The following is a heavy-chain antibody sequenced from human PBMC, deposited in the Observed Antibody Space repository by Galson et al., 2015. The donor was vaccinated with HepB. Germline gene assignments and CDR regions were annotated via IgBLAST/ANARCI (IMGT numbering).Heavy chain of an antibody. V-gene: IGHV3-23*01. J-gene: IGHJ4*02. CDR1: GFTFSSYA. CDR3: AKEVFGSYYSLLIREAQFYPLGYFDY. D-gene: IGHD1-26*01. CDR2: ISGSGGST. Sequence: SLRLSCAASGFTFSSYAMSWVRQAPGKGLEWVSAISGSGGSTYYADSVKGRFTISRDNSKNTLYLQMNSLRAEDTAVYYCAKEVFGSYYSLLIREAQFYPLGYFDYWGQGTLVTVSS.